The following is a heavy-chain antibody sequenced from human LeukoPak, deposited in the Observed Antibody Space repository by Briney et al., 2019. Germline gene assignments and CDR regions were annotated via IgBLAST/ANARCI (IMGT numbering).Heavy chain of an antibody. Sequence: ASVKVSCKASGYTFTSYGISWVRQAPGQGLEWMGWISTYNGNTNYAQKLQGRVTMTTDTSTSTAYMELRSLRSDDTAVYYCARVVAAAGSYYYDYTDVWGKGTTVTVAS. CDR2: ISTYNGNT. CDR3: ARVVAAAGSYYYDYTDV. J-gene: IGHJ6*03. CDR1: GYTFTSYG. D-gene: IGHD6-13*01. V-gene: IGHV1-18*01.